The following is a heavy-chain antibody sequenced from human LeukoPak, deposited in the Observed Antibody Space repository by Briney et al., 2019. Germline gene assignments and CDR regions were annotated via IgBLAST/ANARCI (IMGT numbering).Heavy chain of an antibody. J-gene: IGHJ2*01. V-gene: IGHV4-4*07. D-gene: IGHD4-17*01. CDR3: AREDYGETYWYFDL. Sequence: SETLSLTXTVSGGSISSYYWSWIRQPAGKGLEWIGRIYTSGSTNYNPSLKSRVTMSVDTSKNQFSLKLSSVTAADTAVYYCAREDYGETYWYFDLWGRGTLVTVSS. CDR2: IYTSGST. CDR1: GGSISSYY.